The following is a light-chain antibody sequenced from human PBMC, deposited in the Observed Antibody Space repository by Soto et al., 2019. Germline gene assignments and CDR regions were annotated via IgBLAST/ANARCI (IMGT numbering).Light chain of an antibody. J-gene: IGLJ1*01. CDR3: CSYAGSYIFYV. CDR1: SSDVGGYNY. CDR2: DVS. Sequence: QSVLTQPRSVSGSPGQSVTISCTGTSSDVGGYNYVSWYQQHPGKAPKLMIYDVSKRPSGVPDRFSGSKSGNTASLTISGFQAEDEADYYCCSYAGSYIFYVFGTGTKVTVL. V-gene: IGLV2-11*01.